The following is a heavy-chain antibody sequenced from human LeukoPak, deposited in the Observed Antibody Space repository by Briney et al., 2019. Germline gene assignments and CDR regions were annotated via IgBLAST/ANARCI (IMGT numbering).Heavy chain of an antibody. CDR3: ARGAHVRYYRGAFGI. CDR2: TNPSGGST. D-gene: IGHD1-26*01. V-gene: IGHV1-46*01. Sequence: ASVKVSCKASGYIFTSYHIHWVRQAPGQGLEWMGITNPSGGSTNYAQKFQGRVTMTRDMSTSTVYMELTSLRFEDTAVYYCARGAHVRYYRGAFGIWGQGTMVTVSS. CDR1: GYIFTSYH. J-gene: IGHJ3*02.